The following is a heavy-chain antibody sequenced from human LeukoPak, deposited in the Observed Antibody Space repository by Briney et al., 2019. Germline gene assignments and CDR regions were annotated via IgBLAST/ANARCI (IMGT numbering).Heavy chain of an antibody. J-gene: IGHJ3*02. CDR2: IYHIGST. D-gene: IGHD6-13*01. V-gene: IGHV4-38-2*02. Sequence: KSSETLSLTCTVSGYSISSGYYWGWIRQPPGKGLQWIGSIYHIGSTYYNPSLKSRVPISVETSKNQFSLKLSSGTAADTDVYYCARRIEEAGIGFSGAFDIWGQGTMVTVSS. CDR3: ARRIEEAGIGFSGAFDI. CDR1: GYSISSGYY.